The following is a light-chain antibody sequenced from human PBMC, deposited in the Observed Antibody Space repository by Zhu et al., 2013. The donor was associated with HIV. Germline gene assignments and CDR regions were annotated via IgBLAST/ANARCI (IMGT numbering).Light chain of an antibody. CDR1: TSSIGSNY. Sequence: QSVLTQPPSASGTPGQRVTISCSGSTSSIGSNYVYWYQQLPGTAPKLLIYGNTNRPSGVPDRFSGSRSGTSASLAITGLQADDEADYYCQSYDTTLSGSGVFGGGTKLTVL. CDR3: QSYDTTLSGSGV. V-gene: IGLV1-40*01. J-gene: IGLJ2*01. CDR2: GNT.